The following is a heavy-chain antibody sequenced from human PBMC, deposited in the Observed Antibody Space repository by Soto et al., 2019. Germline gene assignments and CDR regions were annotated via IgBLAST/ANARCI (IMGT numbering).Heavy chain of an antibody. J-gene: IGHJ4*02. V-gene: IGHV3-30*18. CDR2: ISYDGSNK. CDR3: AKVPYSSGYYFDY. CDR1: GFTFSSYA. Sequence: GGSLRLSCAASGFTFSSYAMSWVRQAPGKGLEWVAVISYDGSNKYYADSVKGRFTISRDNSKNTLYLQMNSLRAEDTAVYYCAKVPYSSGYYFDYWGQGTLVTASS. D-gene: IGHD6-19*01.